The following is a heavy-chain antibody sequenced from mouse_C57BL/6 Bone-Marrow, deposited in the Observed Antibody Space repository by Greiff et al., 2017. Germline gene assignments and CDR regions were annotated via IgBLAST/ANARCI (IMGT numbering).Heavy chain of an antibody. CDR3: ARKEIITTVVGGYAMDY. J-gene: IGHJ4*01. CDR2: TYPSDSET. Sequence: QFQLQQPGAELVRPGSSVKLSCKASGYTFTSYWMDWVKQRPGQGLEWIGNTYPSDSETHYNQKFKDNATLTVDTSSSTAYMQLSSLTSEDSAVYYCARKEIITTVVGGYAMDYWGQGTSVTVSS. V-gene: IGHV1-61*01. CDR1: GYTFTSYW. D-gene: IGHD1-1*01.